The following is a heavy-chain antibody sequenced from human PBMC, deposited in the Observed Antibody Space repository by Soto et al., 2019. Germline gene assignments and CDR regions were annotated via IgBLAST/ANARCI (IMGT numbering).Heavy chain of an antibody. CDR1: EYSFTGHY. CDR2: IDPKSGDT. D-gene: IGHD3-22*01. CDR3: ARDYDKSGYDYFLP. V-gene: IGHV1-2*02. J-gene: IGHJ5*02. Sequence: AASVKVSCKASEYSFTGHYLHWVRQAPGQGLEWMGWIDPKSGDTKYAPKFQDRVTMTRDTSISRAYMDLSSLRYDDTAVYYCARDYDKSGYDYFLPWGPGTLVT.